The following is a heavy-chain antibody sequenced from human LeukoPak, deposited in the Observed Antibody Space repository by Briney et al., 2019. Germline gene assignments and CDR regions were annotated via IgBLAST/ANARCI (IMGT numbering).Heavy chain of an antibody. Sequence: GGSLRLSCLASGFTFSSFAMSWVRQAPGKGLEWVAGIPSSGPITYYADSVKGRFTISRDNSKSTLYLQMNSLTAEDTAVYYCANSRRSVAARFGVAYMDVWGKGTTVTVSS. CDR2: IPSSGPIT. V-gene: IGHV3-23*01. D-gene: IGHD6-6*01. J-gene: IGHJ6*03. CDR3: ANSRRSVAARFGVAYMDV. CDR1: GFTFSSFA.